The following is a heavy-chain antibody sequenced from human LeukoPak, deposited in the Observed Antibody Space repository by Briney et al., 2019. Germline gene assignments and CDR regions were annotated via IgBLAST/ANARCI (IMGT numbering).Heavy chain of an antibody. CDR2: INSDGSST. CDR3: ASGPTYDYVRVLLY. D-gene: IGHD3-16*01. J-gene: IGHJ4*02. Sequence: GGSLRLSCAASGFTFSSYWMHWVRQAPGKGLVWVSRINSDGSSTSYADSVKGRFTISRHISKNMVNLQMDRLRPEDTAVYYCASGPTYDYVRVLLYWGQGTLVTVSS. CDR1: GFTFSSYW. V-gene: IGHV3-74*01.